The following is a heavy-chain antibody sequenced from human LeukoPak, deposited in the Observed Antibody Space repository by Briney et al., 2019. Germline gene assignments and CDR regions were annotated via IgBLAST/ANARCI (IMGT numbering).Heavy chain of an antibody. V-gene: IGHV3-7*01. Sequence: GGSLRLSCAASGFTFSSYWMSWVRQAPGKGLEWVANIKQDGSEKYYVDSVKGRFTISRDDAKNSLYLQMNSLRAEDTAVYYCARDLWGPSGSYPDYWGQGTLVTVSS. J-gene: IGHJ4*02. CDR2: IKQDGSEK. CDR1: GFTFSSYW. CDR3: ARDLWGPSGSYPDY. D-gene: IGHD1-26*01.